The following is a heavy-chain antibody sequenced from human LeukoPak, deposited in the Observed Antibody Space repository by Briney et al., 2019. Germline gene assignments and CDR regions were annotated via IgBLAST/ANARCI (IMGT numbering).Heavy chain of an antibody. V-gene: IGHV1-69*13. J-gene: IGHJ4*02. CDR2: IIPIFGTA. CDR1: GYTFTSYW. D-gene: IGHD6-13*01. CDR3: ARSPYSSSWYPHY. Sequence: ASVKVSCKASGYTFTSYWIQWVRQAPGQGLEWMGGIIPIFGTANYAQKFQGRVTITADESTSTAYMELSSLRSEDTAVYYCARSPYSSSWYPHYWGQGTLVTASS.